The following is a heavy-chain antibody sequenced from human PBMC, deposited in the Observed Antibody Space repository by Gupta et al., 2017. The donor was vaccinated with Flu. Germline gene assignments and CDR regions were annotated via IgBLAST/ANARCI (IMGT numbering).Heavy chain of an antibody. CDR2: IKSKTDGGTT. D-gene: IGHD2-21*02. Sequence: EVQVVESGGGLEKPGGSVRLSCAVSGLRFRNGWVTWVRQAPGKGLEWVGRIKSKTDGGTTDYAAPVKGRFTISRDDSTNTVYLQMNSLKTEDTAVYYCSTKGYCGGGCYYDYWGQGTLVTVSA. CDR3: STKGYCGGGCYYDY. J-gene: IGHJ4*02. V-gene: IGHV3-15*01. CDR1: GLRFRNGW.